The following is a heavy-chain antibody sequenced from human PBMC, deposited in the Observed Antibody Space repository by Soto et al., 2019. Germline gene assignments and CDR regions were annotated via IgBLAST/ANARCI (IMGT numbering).Heavy chain of an antibody. CDR3: ARDPHPRRDGYNWDPIDY. CDR1: GFTFSSYA. J-gene: IGHJ4*02. V-gene: IGHV3-30-3*01. D-gene: IGHD5-12*01. Sequence: QVQLVESGGSVVQPGRSLRLSCAASGFTFSSYAMHWVRQAPGKGLEWVAVISYDGSNKYYADSVKGRFTISRDNSKNTLYLQRNSLRAEDTTVYYCARDPHPRRDGYNWDPIDYWGQGTLVTVSS. CDR2: ISYDGSNK.